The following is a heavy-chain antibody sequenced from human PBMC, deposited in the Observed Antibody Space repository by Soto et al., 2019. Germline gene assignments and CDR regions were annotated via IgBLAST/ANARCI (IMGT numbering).Heavy chain of an antibody. D-gene: IGHD3-3*01. CDR3: ARSAITLFGVVSIPPHYYSEMDV. V-gene: IGHV1-69*01. Sequence: QVQLVQSGAEVKKPGSSVKVSCQASGGSFSDYAISWVRQAPGQGLEWMGGIIPMLGIADNAQKFQGRVIITADEYTSTVYMELSSLRSEDTAVYYCARSAITLFGVVSIPPHYYSEMDVWGQGTTVTVSS. J-gene: IGHJ6*02. CDR1: GGSFSDYA. CDR2: IIPMLGIA.